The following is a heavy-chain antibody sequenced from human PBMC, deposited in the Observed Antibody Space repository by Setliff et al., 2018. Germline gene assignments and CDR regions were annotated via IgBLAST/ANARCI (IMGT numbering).Heavy chain of an antibody. V-gene: IGHV4-59*12. CDR2: IYYSGST. J-gene: IGHJ4*02. Sequence: SETLSLTCTVSGGSFTTYYWSWIRQSPGKGLEWIGYIYYSGSTNYNPSLKSRLTISVDTAKTQFSLRLISVTAADPAVYYCAREYYYARSRNFDYWGQGTLVTVSS. D-gene: IGHD3-22*01. CDR1: GGSFTTYY. CDR3: AREYYYARSRNFDY.